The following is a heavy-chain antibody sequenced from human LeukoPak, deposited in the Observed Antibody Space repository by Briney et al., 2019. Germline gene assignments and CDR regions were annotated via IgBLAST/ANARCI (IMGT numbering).Heavy chain of an antibody. CDR1: GFTFSSDS. D-gene: IGHD4-17*01. J-gene: IGHJ4*02. CDR3: ASPRTDYDFDY. Sequence: GGSLRLSCAASGFTFSSDSMNWVRQAPGKGLEWVSSISSSSSYIYYADSVKGRFTISRDNAKNSLYLQMNSLRAEDTAVYYCASPRTDYDFDYWGQGTLVTVSS. CDR2: ISSSSSYI. V-gene: IGHV3-21*01.